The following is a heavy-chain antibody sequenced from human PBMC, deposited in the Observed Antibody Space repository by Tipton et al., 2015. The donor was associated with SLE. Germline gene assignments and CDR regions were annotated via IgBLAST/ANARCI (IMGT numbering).Heavy chain of an antibody. V-gene: IGHV4-59*01. CDR1: GGSISSYY. D-gene: IGHD3-16*01. Sequence: TLSLTCIVSGGSISSYYWTWIRQSPGKGLEWIGYIHHSGSTNYNPSLQSRVTTSRDPSKNQFSLKLISATAADAAVYYCARDQVGVGDFDYWSQGTLVTVSS. CDR2: IHHSGST. CDR3: ARDQVGVGDFDY. J-gene: IGHJ4*02.